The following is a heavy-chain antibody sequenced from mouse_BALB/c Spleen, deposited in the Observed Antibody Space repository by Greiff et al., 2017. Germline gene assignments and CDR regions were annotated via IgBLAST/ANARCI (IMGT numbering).Heavy chain of an antibody. Sequence: EVQLVESGGDLVKPGGSLKLSCAASGFTFSSYGMSWVRQTPDKRLEWVATISSGGSYTYYPGSVKGRFTISRDNAKNTLYLQMSSLKSEDTAMYYCARHEGNGWFAYWGQGTLVTVSA. V-gene: IGHV5-6*01. CDR2: ISSGGSYT. D-gene: IGHD2-1*01. CDR3: ARHEGNGWFAY. CDR1: GFTFSSYG. J-gene: IGHJ3*01.